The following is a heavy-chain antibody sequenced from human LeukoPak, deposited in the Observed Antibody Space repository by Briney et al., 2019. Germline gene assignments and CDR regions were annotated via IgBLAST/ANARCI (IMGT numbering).Heavy chain of an antibody. Sequence: GESLRIPCKGFGYSFTSYWISWVRQMPGKGLEWMGRIDPSDSYTKYSPSFQGHVTISADKSINTAYLQWSSLKALDTAMYYCARQVGDGFDIWGQGTMVTVSS. CDR2: IDPSDSYT. J-gene: IGHJ3*02. CDR3: ARQVGDGFDI. D-gene: IGHD3-10*01. CDR1: GYSFTSYW. V-gene: IGHV5-10-1*01.